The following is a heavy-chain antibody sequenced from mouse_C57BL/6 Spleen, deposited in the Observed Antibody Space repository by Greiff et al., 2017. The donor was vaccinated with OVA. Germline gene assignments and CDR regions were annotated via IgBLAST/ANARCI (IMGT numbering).Heavy chain of an antibody. D-gene: IGHD2-2*01. J-gene: IGHJ2*01. CDR3: ASSTMVTYFDY. CDR2: IYPGSGNT. CDR1: GYSFTSYY. V-gene: IGHV1-66*01. Sequence: QVQLKQSGPELVKPGASVKISCKASGYSFTSYYIHWVKQRPGQGLEWIGWIYPGSGNTKYNEKFKGKATLTADTSSSTAYMQLSSLTSEDSAVYYCASSTMVTYFDYWGQGTTLTVSS.